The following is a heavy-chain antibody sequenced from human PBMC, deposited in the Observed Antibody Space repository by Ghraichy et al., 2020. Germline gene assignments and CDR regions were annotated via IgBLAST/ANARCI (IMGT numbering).Heavy chain of an antibody. CDR2: IIPIFGTA. J-gene: IGHJ4*02. Sequence: SVKVSCKASGGTFSSYAISWVRQAPGQGLEWMGGIIPIFGTANYAQKFQGRVTITADESTSTAYMELSSLRSEDTAVYYCARETVGFGESEPYFDYWGQGTLVTVSS. V-gene: IGHV1-69*13. CDR1: GGTFSSYA. D-gene: IGHD3-10*01. CDR3: ARETVGFGESEPYFDY.